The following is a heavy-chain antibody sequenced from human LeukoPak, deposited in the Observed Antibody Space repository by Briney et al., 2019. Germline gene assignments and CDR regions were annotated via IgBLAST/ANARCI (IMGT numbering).Heavy chain of an antibody. CDR3: ARDVTADCSSTSCYEVLYYFDY. CDR2: IKQDGSEK. D-gene: IGHD2-2*01. Sequence: PGGSLRLSCAASGFTFSSYWMSWVRQAPGKGLEWVANIKQDGSEKYYVDSVKGRFTISRDNAKNSLYLQMNSLRAEDTAVYYCARDVTADCSSTSCYEVLYYFDYWGQGTLVTVSS. V-gene: IGHV3-7*03. CDR1: GFTFSSYW. J-gene: IGHJ4*02.